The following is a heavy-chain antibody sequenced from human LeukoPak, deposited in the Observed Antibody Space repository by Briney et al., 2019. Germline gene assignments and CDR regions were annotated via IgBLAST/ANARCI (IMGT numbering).Heavy chain of an antibody. CDR3: ARGLGAIFGVVYYYGMDV. V-gene: IGHV3-21*03. Sequence: GGSLRLSCAASGFTFSSYSMNWVRQAPGKGLEWVSSISSSSSYIYYADSVKGRFTISRDNAKNSLYLQMNSLRAEDTAVYYCARGLGAIFGVVYYYGMDVWGQGTTVTVSS. CDR1: GFTFSSYS. J-gene: IGHJ6*02. CDR2: ISSSSSYI. D-gene: IGHD3-3*01.